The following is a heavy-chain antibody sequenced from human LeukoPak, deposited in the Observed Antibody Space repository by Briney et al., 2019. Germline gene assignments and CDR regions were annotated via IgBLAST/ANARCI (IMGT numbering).Heavy chain of an antibody. J-gene: IGHJ4*02. CDR1: GFTFSSYW. D-gene: IGHD2-21*01. CDR3: ARLGLPDY. Sequence: RGSLRLSCAASGFTFSSYWMSWVRQAPGKGLDWVANIKQDGSQKYYVDSVKGRFTISRDNAKNSLYLQMNSLRVEDTAVYYCARLGLPDYWGQGTLVTVSS. CDR2: IKQDGSQK. V-gene: IGHV3-7*03.